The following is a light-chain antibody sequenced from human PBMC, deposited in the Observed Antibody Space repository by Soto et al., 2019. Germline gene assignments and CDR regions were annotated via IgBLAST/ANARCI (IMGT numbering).Light chain of an antibody. CDR3: QQRSNWPPLT. CDR1: QSVSSH. J-gene: IGKJ4*01. V-gene: IGKV3-11*01. CDR2: DAS. Sequence: VLTQPPATLSLSPGERATLSCRASQSVSSHLAWYQQKPGQAPRLLIYDASNRATGIPARFSGSGSGTDFTLTISSLEPEDFAVYYCQQRSNWPPLTFGGGTKVDIK.